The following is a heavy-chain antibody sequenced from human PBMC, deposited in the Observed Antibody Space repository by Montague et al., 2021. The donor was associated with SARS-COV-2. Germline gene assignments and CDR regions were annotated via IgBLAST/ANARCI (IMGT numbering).Heavy chain of an antibody. V-gene: IGHV4-39*01. CDR2: IYYSGST. CDR3: ARQMGQSSIFGVVIQYYFDY. D-gene: IGHD3-3*01. CDR1: GGSISSSSYY. Sequence: SETLSLTCTVSGGSISSSSYYWGWIRQPPGKGLERIGSIYYSGSTYYNPSLKSRVTISVDTSKNQFSLKLSSVTAADTAVYYCARQMGQSSIFGVVIQYYFDYWGQGTLVTVSS. J-gene: IGHJ4*02.